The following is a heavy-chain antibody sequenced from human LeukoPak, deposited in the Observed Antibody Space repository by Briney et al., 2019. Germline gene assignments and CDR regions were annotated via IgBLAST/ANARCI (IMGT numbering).Heavy chain of an antibody. CDR3: ARDTGYDFWSGYYPVDY. V-gene: IGHV3-20*04. D-gene: IGHD3-3*01. J-gene: IGHJ4*02. CDR2: INWNGGST. Sequence: PGGSLRLSCAASGFTFDDYGMSWVRQAPGKGLEWFSGINWNGGSTGYADSVKGRFTISRDNAKNSLYLQMNSLRAEDTALYYCARDTGYDFWSGYYPVDYWGQGTLVTVSS. CDR1: GFTFDDYG.